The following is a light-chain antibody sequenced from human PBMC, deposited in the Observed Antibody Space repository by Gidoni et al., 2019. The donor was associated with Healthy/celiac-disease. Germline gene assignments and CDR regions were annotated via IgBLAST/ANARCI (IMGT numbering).Light chain of an antibody. V-gene: IGLV2-14*03. J-gene: IGLJ2*01. CDR2: DVS. CDR1: SSDVGGYNY. Sequence: QSALTQPASVSESPGQSITISCTGTSSDVGGYNYVSWYQQHPSKAPKLMIYDVSTRPSGVSTRFSGSKSGNTASLTISVLQAEDEADYYCSSYTSSSTPVVFGGGTKLTVL. CDR3: SSYTSSSTPVV.